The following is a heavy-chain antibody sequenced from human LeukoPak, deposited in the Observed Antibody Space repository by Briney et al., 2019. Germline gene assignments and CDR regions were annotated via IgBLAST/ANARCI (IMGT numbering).Heavy chain of an antibody. CDR2: LYSSGYS. V-gene: IGHV3-66*01. CDR1: GFTVSSNY. J-gene: IGHJ5*02. Sequence: GGSLRLSCAAPGFTVSSNYMSWVRQAPGKGLEWVSVLYSSGYSKYADSVKGRFSISRDTSENTLSLQMNSLRAEDSAVYYCAAKGNGYTGTYVFAHWGRGTLVTVSS. CDR3: AAKGNGYTGTYVFAH. D-gene: IGHD5-12*01.